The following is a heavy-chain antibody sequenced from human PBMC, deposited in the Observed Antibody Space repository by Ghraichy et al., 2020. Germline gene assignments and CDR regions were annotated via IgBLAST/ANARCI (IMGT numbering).Heavy chain of an antibody. D-gene: IGHD3-10*01. J-gene: IGHJ3*02. CDR2: ISGSGGST. CDR1: GFMFRNYN. V-gene: IGHV3-23*01. CDR3: AKDGDQHGAGSRAFDM. Sequence: GGSLRLSCSASGFMFRNYNMTWVRQAPGKGLEWVSQISGSGGSTDYADSVKGRFTISRDNSKNTLYLHMNSLTPDDTAVYFCAKDGDQHGAGSRAFDMCGQGTMVTVSS.